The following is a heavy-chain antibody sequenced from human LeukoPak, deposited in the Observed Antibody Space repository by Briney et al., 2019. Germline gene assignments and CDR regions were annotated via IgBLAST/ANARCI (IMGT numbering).Heavy chain of an antibody. CDR2: ISGSGDDI. CDR1: GLTFGTFA. Sequence: GGSLRLSCAASGLTFGTFAMSWVRQAPGKGLEWVSGISGSGDDIYYADSVKGRFTISRDNSKNTLYLQMNSLRAEDTAVYYCAKVAVAGTKRNYYYMDVWGKGTTVTISS. V-gene: IGHV3-23*01. J-gene: IGHJ6*03. D-gene: IGHD6-19*01. CDR3: AKVAVAGTKRNYYYMDV.